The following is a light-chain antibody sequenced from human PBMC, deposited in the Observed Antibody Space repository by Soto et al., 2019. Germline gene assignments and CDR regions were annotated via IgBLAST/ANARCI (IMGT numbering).Light chain of an antibody. V-gene: IGKV3-15*01. CDR3: QQFNYWPPIT. Sequence: EIVMTQSPATLSVSPGEGATLSCRASQGIGNTLAWYQQKPGQTPRLLIYRTSIRATGVPARFSGSASGTEFTLTITSLQSEDFAVYYCQQFNYWPPITFGQGTRLEIK. CDR1: QGIGNT. CDR2: RTS. J-gene: IGKJ5*01.